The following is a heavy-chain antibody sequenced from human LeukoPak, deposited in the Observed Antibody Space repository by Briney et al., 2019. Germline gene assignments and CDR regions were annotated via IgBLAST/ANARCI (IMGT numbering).Heavy chain of an antibody. D-gene: IGHD6-19*01. CDR2: IYTSGST. V-gene: IGHV4-4*07. CDR1: AGSISSYY. Sequence: PSETLSLTCPVSAGSISSYYWSWIRQPAGKGLEWIGRIYTSGSTNYNPSLKSRVTMSVDTSKNQFSLKLSSVTAADTAVYYCARGSADSSGWYYFDYWGQGTLVTVSS. CDR3: ARGSADSSGWYYFDY. J-gene: IGHJ4*02.